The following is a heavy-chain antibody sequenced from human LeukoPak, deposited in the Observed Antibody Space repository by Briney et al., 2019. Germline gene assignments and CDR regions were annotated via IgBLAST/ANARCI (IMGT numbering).Heavy chain of an antibody. D-gene: IGHD2-2*01. J-gene: IGHJ5*02. CDR1: GDSVSSNSVT. CDR2: TYYRSTWYN. V-gene: IGHV6-1*01. CDR3: ARRLTQYDCFDP. Sequence: SQTLSLTCAISGDSVSSNSVTWNWIRQSPSRGLEWLGRTYYRSTWYNDYAVSVRGRVTVNPDTSKNQLFLHLNSVTPEDTAVYYCARRLTQYDCFDPWGQGILVTVSS.